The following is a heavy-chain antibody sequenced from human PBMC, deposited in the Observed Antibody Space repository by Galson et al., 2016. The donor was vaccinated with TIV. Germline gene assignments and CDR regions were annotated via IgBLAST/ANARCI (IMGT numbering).Heavy chain of an antibody. CDR3: ATVGVTTGFEY. V-gene: IGHV3-23*01. Sequence: SLRLSCAASGFTFNKYAMSWVRQAPGKGLDWVSAISSIGTTTYYADSGKGRFIISRDNSKNTVHLQMNSLRAEDTAVYYCATVGVTTGFEYRGQGTLVTVSS. D-gene: IGHD1-14*01. CDR2: ISSIGTTT. J-gene: IGHJ4*02. CDR1: GFTFNKYA.